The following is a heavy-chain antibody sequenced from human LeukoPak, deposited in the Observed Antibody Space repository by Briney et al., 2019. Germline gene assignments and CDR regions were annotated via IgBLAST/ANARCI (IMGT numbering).Heavy chain of an antibody. CDR3: ARVLFGVVTPFDY. CDR1: GYTFTGYY. J-gene: IGHJ4*02. CDR2: INPNSGGT. V-gene: IGHV1-2*02. D-gene: IGHD3-3*01. Sequence: ASVKVSCKASGYTFTGYYMHWVRQAPGQGLEWRGWINPNSGGTNYAQKFQGRVTMTSNTYISTAYMELSRLRSDDTAVYYCARVLFGVVTPFDYWGQGTLVTVSS.